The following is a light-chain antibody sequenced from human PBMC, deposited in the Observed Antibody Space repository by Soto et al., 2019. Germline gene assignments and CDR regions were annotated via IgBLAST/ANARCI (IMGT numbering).Light chain of an antibody. CDR2: GAS. J-gene: IGKJ4*01. CDR1: QSVSSSY. CDR3: QHYDNSFLT. Sequence: EIVLTQSAGTLSLSPGERATLSCRASQSVSSSYLAWYQQKPGQAPRLLIYGASTRATGIPDKFSGSGSGTDFSLTISRLEPEDFAVYYCQHYDNSFLTFGGRTKVDVK. V-gene: IGKV3-20*01.